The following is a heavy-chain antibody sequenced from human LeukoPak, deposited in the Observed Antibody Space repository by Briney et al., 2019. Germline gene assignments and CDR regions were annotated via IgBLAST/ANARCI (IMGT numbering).Heavy chain of an antibody. V-gene: IGHV3-30*04. J-gene: IGHJ4*02. CDR3: ARVVVSSSSDYFDS. CDR2: ISSDGNNK. D-gene: IGHD6-6*01. Sequence: GRSLRLSCAASGFTFSSFAVHWGRQAPGKGLEWVAVISSDGNNKFYADSVKGRFTISRDNSQNILYLHVDTLRAEDTAVYYCARVVVSSSSDYFDSWGQGNLVTVSS. CDR1: GFTFSSFA.